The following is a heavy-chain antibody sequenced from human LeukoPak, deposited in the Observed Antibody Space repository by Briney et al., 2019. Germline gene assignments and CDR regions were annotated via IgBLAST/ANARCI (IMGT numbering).Heavy chain of an antibody. D-gene: IGHD3-16*01. CDR3: ASMITFGGAGFDP. Sequence: GGSLRLSCAASGFTFSSYSMNWVRQAPGKGLEWVSSISSSSSYIYYADSVKGRFTISRDNAKNSLYLQMNSLRDEDTAVYYCASMITFGGAGFDPWGQGTLVTVSS. CDR1: GFTFSSYS. J-gene: IGHJ5*02. CDR2: ISSSSSYI. V-gene: IGHV3-21*01.